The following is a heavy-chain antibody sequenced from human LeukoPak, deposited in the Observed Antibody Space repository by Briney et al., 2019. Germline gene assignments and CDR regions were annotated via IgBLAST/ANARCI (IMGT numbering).Heavy chain of an antibody. J-gene: IGHJ6*03. CDR3: AKVGPMTSVTRVFRSRTYYYYMDV. D-gene: IGHD4-17*01. CDR1: GFTFSSYS. CDR2: ISSSSLYI. V-gene: IGHV3-21*04. Sequence: PGGSLRLSCAASGFTFSSYSMNWVRQAPGKGLEWVSSISSSSLYIYYADSVKGRFTISRDNAKNSLFLQMNSLRAEDTAVYYCAKVGPMTSVTRVFRSRTYYYYMDVWGKGTTVTVSS.